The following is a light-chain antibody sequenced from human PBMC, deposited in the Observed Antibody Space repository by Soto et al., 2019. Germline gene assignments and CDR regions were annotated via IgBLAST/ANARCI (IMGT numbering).Light chain of an antibody. V-gene: IGKV3-15*01. CDR1: QSVSSN. CDR2: GAS. J-gene: IGKJ1*01. CDR3: QQYNNWPTWA. Sequence: EIVMTQSPATLSVSPGERATLSCRASQSVSSNLAWYQQKPGQAPRLLIYGASTRATGIPARFSGSGSGTEFTLTISSLQSEDFAVYYCQQYNNWPTWAFGQGTKGDI.